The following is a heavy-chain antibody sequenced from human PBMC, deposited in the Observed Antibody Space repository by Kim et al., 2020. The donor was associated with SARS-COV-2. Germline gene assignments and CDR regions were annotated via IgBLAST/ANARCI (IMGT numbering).Heavy chain of an antibody. J-gene: IGHJ4*02. CDR1: GYTFIRYY. D-gene: IGHD6-6*01. V-gene: IGHV1-46*01. CDR3: ACESGEYSNRRDY. CDR2: INPSGGST. Sequence: ASVKVSCKASGYTFIRYYMHWVRQAPGQGLEWMGIINPSGGSTSYAQKFQGRVTMNSETSTSTVYMDLSSLRYEDTDGYYLACESGEYSNRRDYWGQGIL.